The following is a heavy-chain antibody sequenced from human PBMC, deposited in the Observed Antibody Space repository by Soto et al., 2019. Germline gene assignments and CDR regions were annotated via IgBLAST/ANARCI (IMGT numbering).Heavy chain of an antibody. J-gene: IGHJ4*02. D-gene: IGHD5-12*01. CDR2: IYHSGST. CDR1: GGSISSSNW. V-gene: IGHV4-4*02. CDR3: PTEREDRLGYRDY. Sequence: QVQLQESGPGLVTPSGTLSLTCAVSGGSISSSNWWSWVRQPPGKGLEWIGEIYHSGSTNYNPSPQRRLTIAVAKSHHHLSLNLTSVTAADTAVYYCPTEREDRLGYRDYWGQGTLVTVSS.